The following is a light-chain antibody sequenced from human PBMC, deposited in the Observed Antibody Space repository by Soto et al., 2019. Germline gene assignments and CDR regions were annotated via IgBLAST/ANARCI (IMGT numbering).Light chain of an antibody. CDR1: QSISGW. Sequence: DIPMTQSPSSLSASVGDRVTITCRASQSISGWLAWYQQKPGRAPKLLIYDASNLETGVPSRFSGSGSGTEFTLTISSLQPDDFAIYYCQQYDSFSLTFGGGTTVEIK. CDR2: DAS. V-gene: IGKV1-5*01. J-gene: IGKJ4*01. CDR3: QQYDSFSLT.